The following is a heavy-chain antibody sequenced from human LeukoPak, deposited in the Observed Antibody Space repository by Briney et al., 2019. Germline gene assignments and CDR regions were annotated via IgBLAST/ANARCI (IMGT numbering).Heavy chain of an antibody. Sequence: SETLSLTCTVSAGSISSSSHHWGWIRHSPGTGLEWIGAFYYGRTAYYNPFLNSRVTISVATSTNQFSLQLNSVTAADTAVYYCVRHDGRGGNTMGALDSWGQGSLVTVSS. D-gene: IGHD3-3*01. CDR1: AGSISSSSHH. CDR3: VRHDGRGGNTMGALDS. CDR2: FYYGRTA. J-gene: IGHJ4*02. V-gene: IGHV4-39*01.